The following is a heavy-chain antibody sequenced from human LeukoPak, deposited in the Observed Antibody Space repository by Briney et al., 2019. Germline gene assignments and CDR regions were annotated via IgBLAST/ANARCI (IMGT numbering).Heavy chain of an antibody. V-gene: IGHV4-39*01. Sequence: PSETLSLTCTVSGGSISSSGYYWGWIRKPPGKGLEWIGSIYYGGNTYYNPSLKSRLTISVDTSKDLFSLKLSSVTAADTALYYCARHRSSSRGGSGFSRGQFDYWGQGTLVTVSS. D-gene: IGHD3-22*01. CDR2: IYYGGNT. CDR1: GGSISSSGYY. J-gene: IGHJ4*02. CDR3: ARHRSSSRGGSGFSRGQFDY.